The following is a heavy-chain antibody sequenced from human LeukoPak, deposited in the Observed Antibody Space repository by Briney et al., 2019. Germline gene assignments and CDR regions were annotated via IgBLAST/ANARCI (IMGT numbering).Heavy chain of an antibody. CDR3: SISSGWYEPFDY. V-gene: IGHV4-39*01. Sequence: SETLSLTXTVSGGSVRSSSYYWAWIRQPPGKGLEWIGSIYYSGSTYYNPSLKSRVTISVDTSKNQFSLKLSSVTAADTAVYYCSISSGWYEPFDYWGQGTLVTVSS. J-gene: IGHJ4*02. D-gene: IGHD6-19*01. CDR2: IYYSGST. CDR1: GGSVRSSSYY.